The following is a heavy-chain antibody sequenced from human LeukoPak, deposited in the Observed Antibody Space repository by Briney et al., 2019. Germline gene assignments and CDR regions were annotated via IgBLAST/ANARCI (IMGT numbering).Heavy chain of an antibody. D-gene: IGHD6-6*01. Sequence: GGSLRLSRAASGFTVSSNYMSWVRQAPGKGLEWVSVIYSGGSTYYADSVKGRFTISRDNSKNTLHLQMNSLRAEDTAVYYCARVEYSSSSRGYYYYYMDVWGKGTTVTVSS. J-gene: IGHJ6*03. CDR2: IYSGGST. CDR3: ARVEYSSSSRGYYYYYMDV. CDR1: GFTVSSNY. V-gene: IGHV3-53*01.